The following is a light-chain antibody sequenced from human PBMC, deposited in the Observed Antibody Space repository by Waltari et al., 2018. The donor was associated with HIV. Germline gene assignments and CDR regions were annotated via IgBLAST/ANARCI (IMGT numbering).Light chain of an antibody. V-gene: IGLV3-1*01. CDR2: QGS. CDR1: KLADKF. Sequence: ELTQPPSVSVPSGQTASIPCSGEKLADKFPCWYQKKPGQPPILLVYQGSRRPSGIPERFAASKSANTATLTSRGAQPLDEAEYVCQAWDANHVIFGGGTTLTVL. J-gene: IGLJ2*01. CDR3: QAWDANHVI.